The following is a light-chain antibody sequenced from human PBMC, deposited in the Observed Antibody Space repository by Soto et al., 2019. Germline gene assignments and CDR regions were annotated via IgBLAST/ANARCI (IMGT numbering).Light chain of an antibody. Sequence: EIVLTQSPGTLSLSPGERATLSCRASESVSTSYLAWYQQKPGQAPRLLIYGASGRATGIPDRFSVSACGTDITLTISRLEPEDVAVYYCQHYGSSALFGPGTKVDIK. CDR2: GAS. V-gene: IGKV3-20*01. J-gene: IGKJ3*01. CDR3: QHYGSSAL. CDR1: ESVSTSY.